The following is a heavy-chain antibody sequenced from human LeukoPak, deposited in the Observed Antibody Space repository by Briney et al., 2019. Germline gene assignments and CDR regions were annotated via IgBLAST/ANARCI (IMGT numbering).Heavy chain of an antibody. V-gene: IGHV3-30*09. CDR3: VTDITMVRGGS. J-gene: IGHJ4*02. CDR2: MSYDGKKI. CDR1: GFTFSNAW. Sequence: PGGPLRLSCAASGFTFSNAWMSWVRQAPGKGLEWVADMSYDGKKINYADSVKGRFAISRDNSKNTLYLQMNSLRPEDTAIYYCVTDITMVRGGSWGQGTLVTVSS. D-gene: IGHD3-10*01.